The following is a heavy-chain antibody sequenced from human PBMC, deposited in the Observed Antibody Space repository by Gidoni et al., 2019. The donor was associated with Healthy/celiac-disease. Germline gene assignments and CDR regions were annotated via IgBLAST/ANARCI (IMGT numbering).Heavy chain of an antibody. CDR3: ARARIAAAGFDY. D-gene: IGHD6-13*01. J-gene: IGHJ4*02. CDR1: GFTVSSNY. V-gene: IGHV3-53*01. CDR2: SYSGGST. Sequence: VQLVESGGGLLQPGWSLRLSCAASGFTVSSNYMSWVRQAPGKGLEWVSVSYSGGSTYYADSVKGRFTISRDNSKNTLYLQMNSLRAEDTAVYYCARARIAAAGFDYWGQGTLVTVSS.